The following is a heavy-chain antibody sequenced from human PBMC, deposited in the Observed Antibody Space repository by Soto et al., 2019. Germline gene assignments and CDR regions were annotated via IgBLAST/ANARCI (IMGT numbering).Heavy chain of an antibody. D-gene: IGHD3-9*01. CDR1: GGSISSSSYY. Sequence: SETLSLTCTVSGGSISSSSYYWGWIRQPPGKGLEWIGSIYYSGSTYYNPSLKSRVTISVDTSKNQFSLKLSSVTAADTAVYYCARLHYDILTDLVLWYFDYWGQGTLVTVSS. J-gene: IGHJ4*02. CDR3: ARLHYDILTDLVLWYFDY. V-gene: IGHV4-39*01. CDR2: IYYSGST.